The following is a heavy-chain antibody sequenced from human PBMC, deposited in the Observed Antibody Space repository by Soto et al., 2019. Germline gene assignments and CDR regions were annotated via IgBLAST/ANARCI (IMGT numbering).Heavy chain of an antibody. CDR2: ISGSGGST. CDR3: AKVSSTAMVLNWFDP. D-gene: IGHD5-18*01. CDR1: GFTFSSYA. Sequence: GGSLRLSCAASGFTFSSYAMSWVRQAPGKGLEWVSTISGSGGSTYYADSVKGRFTISRDNSKNTLYLQMNSLRAEDTAVYYCAKVSSTAMVLNWFDPWGQGTLVTVSS. J-gene: IGHJ5*02. V-gene: IGHV3-23*01.